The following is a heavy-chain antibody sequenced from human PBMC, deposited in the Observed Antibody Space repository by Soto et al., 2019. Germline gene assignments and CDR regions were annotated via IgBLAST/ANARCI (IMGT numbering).Heavy chain of an antibody. V-gene: IGHV4-4*02. D-gene: IGHD3-10*02. CDR3: ASVRGGYYYAMDV. CDR2: IYHSGST. Sequence: QVQLQESGPGLVKPSGTLSLTCAVSGGSISSSNWWSWVRQPPGKGLEWFGEIYHSGSTNYNPSLERRVTISVDKSKNQFSLKLSSVTAADTAVYYCASVRGGYYYAMDVWGQGTTVTVSS. CDR1: GGSISSSNW. J-gene: IGHJ6*02.